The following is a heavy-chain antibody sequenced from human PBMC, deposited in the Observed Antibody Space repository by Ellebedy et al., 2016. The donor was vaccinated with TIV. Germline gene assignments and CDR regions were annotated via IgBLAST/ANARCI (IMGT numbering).Heavy chain of an antibody. Sequence: AASVQVSCKASGYTFTSYALYRVRQAPGQRLEGMGWMYAGNGNTKYSQKFHGRVTITRATSASTAYMELSSLRSEDTAVYYCARAGGERVFGVVITWFDPWGQGTLVTVSS. D-gene: IGHD3-3*01. V-gene: IGHV1-3*01. CDR2: MYAGNGNT. J-gene: IGHJ5*02. CDR3: ARAGGERVFGVVITWFDP. CDR1: GYTFTSYA.